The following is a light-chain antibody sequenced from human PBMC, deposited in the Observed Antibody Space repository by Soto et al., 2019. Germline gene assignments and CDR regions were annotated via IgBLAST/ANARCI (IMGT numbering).Light chain of an antibody. V-gene: IGLV2-23*03. CDR3: CSYAGTYTFM. Sequence: QSALTQPASVSGSPGQSITFSCTGTSTDIGSYNLVSWYQQHPGKAPKLIIYEGSKQPSGISDRFSGSKSGNTASLTISGLQAEDEADYYCCSYAGTYTFMFGGGTKLTVL. CDR1: STDIGSYNL. J-gene: IGLJ3*02. CDR2: EGS.